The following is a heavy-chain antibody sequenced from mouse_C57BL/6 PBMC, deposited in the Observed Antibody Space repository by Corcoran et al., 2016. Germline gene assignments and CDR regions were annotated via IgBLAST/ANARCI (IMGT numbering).Heavy chain of an antibody. Sequence: EVQLQQSGPELVKPGASVKISCKASGYTFTDYYMNWVKQSHGKSLEWIGDINPNNGATSYNQKFKGKATLTADKSSSTAYMELRSLKSEDSAVYYCARGIYYYPRAIDYWGQGTAVTVSS. CDR1: GYTFTDYY. D-gene: IGHD1-1*01. CDR3: ARGIYYYPRAIDY. CDR2: INPNNGAT. V-gene: IGHV1-26*01. J-gene: IGHJ4*01.